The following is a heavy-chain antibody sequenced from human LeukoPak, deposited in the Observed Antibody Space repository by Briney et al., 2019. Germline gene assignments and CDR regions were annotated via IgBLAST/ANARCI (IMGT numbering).Heavy chain of an antibody. CDR2: INADSGDT. CDR1: GYTFTGQY. J-gene: IGHJ4*02. D-gene: IGHD1/OR15-1a*01. CDR3: ARGWNSSPRDF. V-gene: IGHV1-2*02. Sequence: ASVKVSCKASGYTFTGQYMHWVRQAPGQGLEWMGRINADSGDTNYAQKFQGRVTMTRDTSISTAYMELSSLRFDDTAVYYRARGWNSSPRDFWGQGTLVTVSS.